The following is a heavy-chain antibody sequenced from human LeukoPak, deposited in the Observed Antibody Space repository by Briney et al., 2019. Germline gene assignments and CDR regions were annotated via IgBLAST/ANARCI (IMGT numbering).Heavy chain of an antibody. CDR1: GFTFSSYA. CDR2: ISGSGGST. V-gene: IGHV3-23*01. CDR3: AKDLPYCGGDCYLDAFDI. J-gene: IGHJ3*02. D-gene: IGHD2-21*02. Sequence: PGGSLRLSCAASGFTFSSYAMSWVRQAPGKGLEWVSAISGSGGSTYYADSVKGRFTISRDNSKNTLYLQMNSLRAEDTAVYYCAKDLPYCGGDCYLDAFDIWGQGTMVTVSS.